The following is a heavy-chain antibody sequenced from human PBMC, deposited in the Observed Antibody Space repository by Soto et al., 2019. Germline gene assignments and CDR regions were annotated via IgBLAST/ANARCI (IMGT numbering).Heavy chain of an antibody. CDR2: ISYDGSNK. V-gene: IGHV3-30*03. J-gene: IGHJ1*01. D-gene: IGHD2-21*02. CDR3: VAVVVTGGDYFQH. CDR1: GFTFSSYG. Sequence: VQLVESGGGVVQPGRSLSLSWAASGFTFSSYGMHCVRQAPGKGMEWVAVISYDGSNKYYADSVKGRFTISRDNPKNTLFLQMNSLRAEDTAVYYCVAVVVTGGDYFQHWGQGTLVTVSS.